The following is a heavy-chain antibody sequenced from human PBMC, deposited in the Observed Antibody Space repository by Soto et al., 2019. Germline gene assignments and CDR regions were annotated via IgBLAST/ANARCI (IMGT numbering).Heavy chain of an antibody. V-gene: IGHV1-58*01. CDR1: GFTFTSSA. Sequence: ASVKVSCKASGFTFTSSAVQWVRQARGQRLEWIGWIVVGSGNTNYAQKFQERVTITRDMSTSTAYMELSSLRSEDTAVYYCAARNLKYYYDSSGSEFDYWGQGTLVTVSS. CDR2: IVVGSGNT. J-gene: IGHJ4*02. D-gene: IGHD3-22*01. CDR3: AARNLKYYYDSSGSEFDY.